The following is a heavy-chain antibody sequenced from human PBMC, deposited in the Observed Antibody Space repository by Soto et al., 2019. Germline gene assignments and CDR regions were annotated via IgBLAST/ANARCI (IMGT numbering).Heavy chain of an antibody. CDR3: ARPSLYGMDV. Sequence: SETLSLTCSVCGGSISSGYYYWSWIRQPPGKGLEWIGNIYYTGNTYYNPSLKSRLIISIDTSKNQLSLRVGSLTAADTAVYYCARPSLYGMDVWGQRTTVTGS. CDR1: GGSISSGYYY. J-gene: IGHJ6*02. CDR2: IYYTGNT. V-gene: IGHV4-30-4*01.